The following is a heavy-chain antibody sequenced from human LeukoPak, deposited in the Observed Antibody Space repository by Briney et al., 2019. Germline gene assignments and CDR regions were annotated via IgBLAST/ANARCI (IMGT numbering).Heavy chain of an antibody. CDR3: ARGGLYLPPDP. V-gene: IGHV3-48*01. CDR2: ISSSSSTI. Sequence: PGGSLRLSCAASGFTFSSYSMNWVRQAPGKGLEWVSYISSSSSTIYYADSVKGRFTISRDNAKNSLYLQMNSLRAEDTAVYYCARGGLYLPPDPWGQGTLVTVSS. CDR1: GFTFSSYS. J-gene: IGHJ5*02. D-gene: IGHD2-2*01.